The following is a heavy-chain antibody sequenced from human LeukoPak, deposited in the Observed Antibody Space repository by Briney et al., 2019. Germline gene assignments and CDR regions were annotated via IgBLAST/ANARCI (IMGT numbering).Heavy chain of an antibody. D-gene: IGHD3-3*01. CDR1: GGSFSGYY. V-gene: IGHV4-34*01. J-gene: IGHJ6*03. Sequence: PSETLSLTCAVYGGSFSGYYWSWLRQPPGKGLEWVGEINHSGSTYYNPSLKSRVAISLDTSKNQFSLKLSSVTAADTAVFYCARIPEYFDFWSGSNYYYYMDVWGKGTTVTVSS. CDR3: ARIPEYFDFWSGSNYYYYMDV. CDR2: INHSGST.